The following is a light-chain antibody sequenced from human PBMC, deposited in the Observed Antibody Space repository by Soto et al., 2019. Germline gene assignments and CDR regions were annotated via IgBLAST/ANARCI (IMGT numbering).Light chain of an antibody. CDR3: AAWDDSLNGYV. J-gene: IGLJ1*01. CDR1: SSNIGSNT. Sequence: QSVLTQPPSASGTPGQRVTISCSGSSSNIGSNTVNWYQQLPGTAPKLLINSNNQRPSGVPDRFSGSKSGTSASLAISGLQSEDEADYYCAAWDDSLNGYVFGTGTKVTV. V-gene: IGLV1-44*01. CDR2: SNN.